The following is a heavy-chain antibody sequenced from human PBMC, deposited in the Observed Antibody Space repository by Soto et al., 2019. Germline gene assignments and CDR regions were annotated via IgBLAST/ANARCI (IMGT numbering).Heavy chain of an antibody. CDR3: ASNYCSSTSCYAAFYFDY. V-gene: IGHV4-31*03. J-gene: IGHJ4*02. CDR1: GGSISSGGYY. Sequence: QVQLQESGPGLVKPSQTLSLTCTVSGGSISSGGYYWSWIRQHPGKGLEWIGYIYYSGSTYYNPSLKSRVTISVDTSKNQFSLKLSSVTAADTGVYYCASNYCSSTSCYAAFYFDYWGQGTLVTVSS. D-gene: IGHD2-2*01. CDR2: IYYSGST.